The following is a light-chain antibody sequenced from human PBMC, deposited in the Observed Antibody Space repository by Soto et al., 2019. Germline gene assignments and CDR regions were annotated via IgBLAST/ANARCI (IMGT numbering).Light chain of an antibody. Sequence: QSVLSQPASVSGAPGQSITISCTGNNSDVGSNYLVSWYQQHPGKAPKLMIYEVSKRPSGISNRFSGSKSGNTASLTISGLQAEDEGDYYCCSYVGRSDSYVFGAGTKSPS. CDR2: EVS. CDR3: CSYVGRSDSYV. V-gene: IGLV2-23*02. J-gene: IGLJ1*01. CDR1: NSDVGSNYL.